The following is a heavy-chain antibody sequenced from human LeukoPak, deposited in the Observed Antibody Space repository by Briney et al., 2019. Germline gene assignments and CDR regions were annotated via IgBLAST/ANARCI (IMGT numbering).Heavy chain of an antibody. V-gene: IGHV3-30*03. CDR1: GFRVSPFG. J-gene: IGHJ3*02. CDR3: ARDRGWAFDI. Sequence: PGGSLRLSCVASGFRVSPFGMHWVRQAPGKGLEWVAVISRDEDSKFYAESVKGRFTISRDNSKNTLFLQMKSLRAEDTAVYFCARDRGWAFDIWGQGTMVTVSS. CDR2: ISRDEDSK.